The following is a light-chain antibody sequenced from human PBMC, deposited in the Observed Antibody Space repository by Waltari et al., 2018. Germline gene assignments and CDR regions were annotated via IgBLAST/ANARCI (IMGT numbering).Light chain of an antibody. V-gene: IGLV2-14*01. J-gene: IGLJ3*02. CDR3: NSYTTTAARV. CDR2: EGS. CDR1: SSDVGAFNY. Sequence: QSALTHPASVSGPPGQSTTISSTGTSSDVGAFNYAPCYQQHPGKAPKVIIYEGSNRPFGVSTRFSGSKSGNTASLTISGLQAEDEADYYCNSYTTTAARVFGGGTRLTVL.